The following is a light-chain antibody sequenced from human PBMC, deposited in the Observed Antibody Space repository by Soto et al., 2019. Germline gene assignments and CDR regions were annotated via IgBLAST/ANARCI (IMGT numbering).Light chain of an antibody. CDR2: NNN. CDR1: YSNIGIYS. Sequence: QSVLIQPPSASGTPGQRVTISCSGTYSNIGIYSVYWFQQLPETAPKLLIYNNNQWPSGVLDRFSCSKSGTSTSLAISGLRSAEEADYYCAAWDESLRAWVFGGGTKVTVL. CDR3: AAWDESLRAWV. J-gene: IGLJ3*02. V-gene: IGLV1-47*02.